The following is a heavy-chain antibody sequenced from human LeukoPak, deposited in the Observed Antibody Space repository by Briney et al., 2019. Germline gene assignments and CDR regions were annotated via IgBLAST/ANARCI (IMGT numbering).Heavy chain of an antibody. D-gene: IGHD4/OR15-4a*01. V-gene: IGHV3-21*01. CDR1: GFTFSSYN. Sequence: GGSLRLPCAASGFTFSSYNMNWVRQAPGKGLEWVSSISSGSSYIYYADSVKGRFTISRDNAKNSLYLQMNSLRAEDTALYYCARYGGNAFDVWGQGTMVTVSS. CDR2: ISSGSSYI. J-gene: IGHJ3*01. CDR3: ARYGGNAFDV.